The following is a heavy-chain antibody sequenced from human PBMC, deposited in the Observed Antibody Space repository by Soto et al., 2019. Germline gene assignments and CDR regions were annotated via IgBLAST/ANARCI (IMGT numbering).Heavy chain of an antibody. V-gene: IGHV1-69*13. CDR1: GGTFSSYA. CDR2: IIPIFGTA. J-gene: IGHJ6*02. D-gene: IGHD3-3*01. Sequence: SVKVSCKASGGTFSSYAISWVRQAPGQGLEWMGGIIPIFGTANYAQKFQGRVTITADESTSTAYMELSSLRSEDTAVYYCARVRVYDFWSGYQKYYYGMDVWAQGTTVTVSS. CDR3: ARVRVYDFWSGYQKYYYGMDV.